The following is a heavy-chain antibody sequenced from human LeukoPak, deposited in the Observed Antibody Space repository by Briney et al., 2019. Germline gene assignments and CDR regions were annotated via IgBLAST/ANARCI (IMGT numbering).Heavy chain of an antibody. D-gene: IGHD6-19*01. V-gene: IGHV3-23*01. CDR1: GFTFSSYA. J-gene: IGHJ5*02. Sequence: GGSLRLSCAASGFTFSSYAMSWVRQAPGKGLEWVSGISGSGDSDSTYYADSVKGRFTISRDNSRNTLYLQMSSLRAEDTAVYYCAKADSSGWYESNWFDPWGQGTLVTVSS. CDR3: AKADSSGWYESNWFDP. CDR2: ISGSGDSDST.